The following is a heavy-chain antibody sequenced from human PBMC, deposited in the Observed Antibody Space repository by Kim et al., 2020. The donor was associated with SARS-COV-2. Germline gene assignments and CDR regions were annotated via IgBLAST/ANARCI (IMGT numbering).Heavy chain of an antibody. Sequence: GGSLRLSCAASGFTFSDYYMSWIRQAPGKGLEWVSYISSSGSTIYYADSVKGRFTISRDNAKNSLYLQMNSLRAEDTAVYYCARWVRGVIYYYYYGMDVWGQGTTVTVSS. CDR3: ARWVRGVIYYYYYGMDV. CDR1: GFTFSDYY. D-gene: IGHD3-10*01. J-gene: IGHJ6*02. CDR2: ISSSGSTI. V-gene: IGHV3-11*04.